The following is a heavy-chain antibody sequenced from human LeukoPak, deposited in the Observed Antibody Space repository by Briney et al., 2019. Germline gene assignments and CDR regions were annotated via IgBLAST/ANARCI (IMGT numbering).Heavy chain of an antibody. D-gene: IGHD1-26*01. CDR1: GFTFSSYA. CDR2: ISYDGSNK. J-gene: IGHJ4*02. CDR3: ARSTYSGSYYFDY. Sequence: GGSLRLSCAASGFTFSSYAMHWVRQAPGKGLEWVAVISYDGSNKYYADSVKGRFTISRDNSKNTLYLQMNSLRAEDTAVDYCARSTYSGSYYFDYWGQGTLVTVSS. V-gene: IGHV3-30-3*01.